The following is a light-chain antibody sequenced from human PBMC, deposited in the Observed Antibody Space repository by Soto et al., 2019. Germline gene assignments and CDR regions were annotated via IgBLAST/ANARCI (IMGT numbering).Light chain of an antibody. CDR1: SSDVGSYNL. V-gene: IGLV2-23*03. Sequence: QSVLTQPASVSGSPGQSITISCTGTSSDVGSYNLVSWYQQHPGKAPKLMIYEGSKRPSGVSNRFSGYKSGNTASLTISGLQAEDEADYYCCSYAGSSTFLVVFGGGTKLTVL. J-gene: IGLJ2*01. CDR2: EGS. CDR3: CSYAGSSTFLVV.